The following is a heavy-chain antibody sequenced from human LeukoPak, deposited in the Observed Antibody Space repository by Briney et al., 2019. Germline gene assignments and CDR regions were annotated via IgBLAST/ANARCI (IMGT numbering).Heavy chain of an antibody. V-gene: IGHV4-34*01. CDR2: INHSGSI. J-gene: IGHJ4*02. CDR3: ARAGDWEVGSSGPFYYFDY. Sequence: SETLSLTCAVYGGSFSGYYWSWIRQPPGKGLEWIGEINHSGSINYNPSLKSRVTISVDTSKNQFSLKLSSVTAADTAVYYCARAGDWEVGSSGPFYYFDYWGQGTLVTVSS. D-gene: IGHD3-22*01. CDR1: GGSFSGYY.